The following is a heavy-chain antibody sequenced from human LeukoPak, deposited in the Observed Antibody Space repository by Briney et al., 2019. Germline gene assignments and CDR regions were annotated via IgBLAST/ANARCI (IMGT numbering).Heavy chain of an antibody. Sequence: PGGSLRLSCAASGFTFNDYAMYWVRQVPGKGLEWVSGISWNSVSIAYADSVEGRFTISRDNAKNSLYLQMNSLRAEDTALYYCVKEPGYSSDWSEDYWGQGTLVTVSS. CDR1: GFTFNDYA. J-gene: IGHJ4*02. CDR3: VKEPGYSSDWSEDY. D-gene: IGHD6-19*01. CDR2: ISWNSVSI. V-gene: IGHV3-9*01.